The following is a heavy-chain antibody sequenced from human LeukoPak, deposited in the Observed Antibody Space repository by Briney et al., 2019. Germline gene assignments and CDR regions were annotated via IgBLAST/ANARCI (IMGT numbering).Heavy chain of an antibody. D-gene: IGHD5-12*01. CDR2: INPNSGGT. Sequence: ASVKVSCKASGYTFNGYYMHWVRQAPGQGLEWMGWINPNSGGTNYAQKFQGRVTMTRDTSISTAYMELSRLRSDDTAIYYCIVSGYSGYDFDYWGQGTLVTVSS. CDR1: GYTFNGYY. CDR3: IVSGYSGYDFDY. V-gene: IGHV1-2*02. J-gene: IGHJ4*02.